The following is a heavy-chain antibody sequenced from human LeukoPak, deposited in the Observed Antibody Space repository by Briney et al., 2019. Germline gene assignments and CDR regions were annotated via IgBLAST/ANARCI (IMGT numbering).Heavy chain of an antibody. J-gene: IGHJ4*02. Sequence: PGGSLRLSCAASGFTFRRYGMHWVRQAPGKGLEYVAAISSNGGSTDYANSVKGRFTISRDNSKNTLYLQMGSLRAEDMAVYYCARISSSYDYDYWGQGTLVTVSS. D-gene: IGHD6-6*01. CDR3: ARISSSYDYDY. CDR2: ISSNGGST. CDR1: GFTFRRYG. V-gene: IGHV3-64*01.